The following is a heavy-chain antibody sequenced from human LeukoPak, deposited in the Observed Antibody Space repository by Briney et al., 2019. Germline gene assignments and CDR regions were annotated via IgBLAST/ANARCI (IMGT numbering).Heavy chain of an antibody. CDR1: GYTFTSYY. J-gene: IGHJ4*02. V-gene: IGHV1-46*01. CDR2: INPSGGST. CDR3: ARVATQAQGYPEGIDY. D-gene: IGHD5-12*01. Sequence: ASVKVSCKASGYTFTSYYMHWVRQAPGQGLEWMGIINPSGGSTSYAQKFQGRVTMTRDTSTSTVYMELSSLRSEDTAVYYCARVATQAQGYPEGIDYWGQGTLVTVSS.